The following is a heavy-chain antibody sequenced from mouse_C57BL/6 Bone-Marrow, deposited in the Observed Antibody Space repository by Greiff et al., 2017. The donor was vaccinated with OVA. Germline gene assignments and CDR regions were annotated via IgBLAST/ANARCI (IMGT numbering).Heavy chain of an antibody. Sequence: QVQLQQSGAELARPGASVKLSCKASGYTFTSYGISWVKQRTGQGLEWIGEIYPRSGNTYYNEKFKGKATLTADKSSSTAYMELRSLTSEDSAVYFCAREGGYGTSFAYWGQGTLVTVSA. V-gene: IGHV1-81*01. CDR1: GYTFTSYG. CDR2: IYPRSGNT. J-gene: IGHJ3*01. D-gene: IGHD2-1*01. CDR3: AREGGYGTSFAY.